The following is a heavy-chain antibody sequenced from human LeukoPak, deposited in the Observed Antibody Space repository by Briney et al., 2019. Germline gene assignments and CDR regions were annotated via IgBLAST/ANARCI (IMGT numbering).Heavy chain of an antibody. V-gene: IGHV1-3*01. Sequence: GASVKVSCKAAGYTLTSYAMHWVRQAPGQRLEWMGWINAGNGNTKYSQKFQGRVTITRDTSASTAYMELSSLRSEDTAVYYCARGGIAAAGIFSPFDYWGQGTLVTVSS. CDR2: INAGNGNT. J-gene: IGHJ4*02. D-gene: IGHD6-13*01. CDR1: GYTLTSYA. CDR3: ARGGIAAAGIFSPFDY.